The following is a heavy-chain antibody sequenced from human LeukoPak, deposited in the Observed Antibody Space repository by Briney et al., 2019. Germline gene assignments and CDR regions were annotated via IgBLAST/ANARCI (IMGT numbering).Heavy chain of an antibody. Sequence: SETLSLTCAVSGFSVSSGYYWGWIRQPPGKGLEWIATIYHTGRTYYNPSLKSRVTISIDTSKNQFSLKLTSVTAADTAVYYVYSDPWGQGTPVTVSS. CDR1: GFSVSSGYY. V-gene: IGHV4-38-2*01. D-gene: IGHD5/OR15-5a*01. CDR3: YSDP. CDR2: IYHTGRT. J-gene: IGHJ5*02.